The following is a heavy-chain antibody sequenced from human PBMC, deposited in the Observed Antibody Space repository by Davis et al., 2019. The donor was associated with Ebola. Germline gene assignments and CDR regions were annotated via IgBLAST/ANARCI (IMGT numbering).Heavy chain of an antibody. Sequence: GGSLRLSCAASGFTFSSYSMNWVRQAPGKGLEWVSSISSSSSYIYYADSVKGRFTISRDNAKNSLYLQMNSLRAEDTAVYYCARVREYSSSSYYYYYGMDVWGQGTTVTVSS. CDR2: ISSSSSYI. CDR1: GFTFSSYS. V-gene: IGHV3-21*04. J-gene: IGHJ6*02. D-gene: IGHD6-13*01. CDR3: ARVREYSSSSYYYYYGMDV.